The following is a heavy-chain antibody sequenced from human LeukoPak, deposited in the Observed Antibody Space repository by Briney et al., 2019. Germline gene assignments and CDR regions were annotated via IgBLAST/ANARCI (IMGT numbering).Heavy chain of an antibody. J-gene: IGHJ4*02. V-gene: IGHV4-59*12. D-gene: IGHD3-22*01. CDR3: ARDRSYYSDTGTDY. CDR2: NYYSWST. CDR1: VGSISSYY. Sequence: PSETLSLTCTVSVGSISSYYWRWIRQPPGKGLEWIGYNYYSWSTNYNTSLKSRVNISVDTSKNQFSLRLHSVTAADTAVYYCARDRSYYSDTGTDYWGQGALVTVSS.